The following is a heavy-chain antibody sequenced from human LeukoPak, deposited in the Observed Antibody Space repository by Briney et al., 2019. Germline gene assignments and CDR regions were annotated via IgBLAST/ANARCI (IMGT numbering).Heavy chain of an antibody. CDR1: GYTFTSYS. J-gene: IGHJ3*02. D-gene: IGHD3-3*01. CDR3: ARGGYDFWSGSSGDAFDI. V-gene: IGHV1-46*01. Sequence: ASVKVSCKASGYTFTSYSMYWVRQAPGQGLEWMGIINPSGGSTSYAQKFQGRVTMTRDPSTNTVYMELSSLRSEDTAVYYCARGGYDFWSGSSGDAFDIWGQGTMVTVSS. CDR2: INPSGGST.